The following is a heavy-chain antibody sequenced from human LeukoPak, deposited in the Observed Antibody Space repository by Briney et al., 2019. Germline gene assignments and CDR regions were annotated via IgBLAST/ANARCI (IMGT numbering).Heavy chain of an antibody. CDR2: IYYSGST. CDR3: ASLYYYGSGPQGGMDV. J-gene: IGHJ6*02. CDR1: GGSISSSGYY. Sequence: PSETLSLTCTVSGGSISSSGYYWGWIRQPPGKGLEWIGSIYYSGSTYYNPSLKSRVTISVDTSKNQFSLKLSSVTAADTAVYYCASLYYYGSGPQGGMDVWGQGTTVTVSS. V-gene: IGHV4-39*01. D-gene: IGHD3-10*01.